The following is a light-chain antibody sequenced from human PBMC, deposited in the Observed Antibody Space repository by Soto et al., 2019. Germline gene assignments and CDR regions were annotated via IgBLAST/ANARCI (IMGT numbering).Light chain of an antibody. V-gene: IGKV1-5*03. CDR2: KTS. CDR1: QSIGVW. J-gene: IGKJ1*01. Sequence: DIQMTQSPSTLSASVGDRVTITCRASQSIGVWLAWYQQKPGTAPKLLIYKTSTLDSGVPLRFSGSGSGTEFTLTISSLQPDDFATYYCQQYINYFRTFGQGNKVDIK. CDR3: QQYINYFRT.